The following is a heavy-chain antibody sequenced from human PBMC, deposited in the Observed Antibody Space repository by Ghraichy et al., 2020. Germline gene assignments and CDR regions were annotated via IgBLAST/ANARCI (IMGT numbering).Heavy chain of an antibody. CDR2: AYYSGSA. CDR3: ARHLKYWYFDL. Sequence: SETRSLTCNVSGGSISSSSYYWGWIRQPPGKGLEWIGTAYYSGSAYYNPSLKSRVTISVDTSKNQFSLRLGSVTAADTAVYYCARHLKYWYFDLWGRGSLVTVSS. J-gene: IGHJ2*01. CDR1: GGSISSSSYY. V-gene: IGHV4-39*01.